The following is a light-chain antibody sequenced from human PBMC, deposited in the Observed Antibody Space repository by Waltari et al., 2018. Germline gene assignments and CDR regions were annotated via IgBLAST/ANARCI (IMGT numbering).Light chain of an antibody. CDR1: SSDVGGYNY. V-gene: IGLV2-14*01. CDR3: SSYTSSSTVV. J-gene: IGLJ2*01. CDR2: GVS. Sequence: QSALTQPASVSGSPGQSITISCTGTSSDVGGYNYVTWYQQQPGKAPKLLIYGVSNRPSGVSHRFSGSKSGNTASLTISGLQAEDEADYYCSSYTSSSTVVFGGGTKLTVL.